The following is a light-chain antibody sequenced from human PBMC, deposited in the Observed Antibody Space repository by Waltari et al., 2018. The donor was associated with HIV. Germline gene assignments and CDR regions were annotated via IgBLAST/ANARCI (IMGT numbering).Light chain of an antibody. V-gene: IGLV1-40*01. Sequence: QSVLTQPPSVSGAPGQRVTLSCTGSSSNIGAGYDVPWYQQLPGRAPKLLIYDNTNRPSGVPDRFSGSKSGTSAALAITGLQAVDETDYYCQSYDTSLSASVFGTGTKVTVL. J-gene: IGLJ1*01. CDR1: SSNIGAGYD. CDR2: DNT. CDR3: QSYDTSLSASV.